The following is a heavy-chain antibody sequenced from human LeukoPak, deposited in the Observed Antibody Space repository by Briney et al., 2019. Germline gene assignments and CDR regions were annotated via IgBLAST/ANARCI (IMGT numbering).Heavy chain of an antibody. J-gene: IGHJ6*03. Sequence: SETLSLTCTVSGGSISSYYWSWIRQPPGKGLEWIGYIYYSGSTNYNPSLKSRVTISVDTSKNQFSLKLSSVTAADTAVYYCARMGRERGYSSSPRATPWGYYYYYMDVWGKGTTVTVSS. CDR2: IYYSGST. V-gene: IGHV4-59*12. D-gene: IGHD6-6*01. CDR3: ARMGRERGYSSSPRATPWGYYYYYMDV. CDR1: GGSISSYY.